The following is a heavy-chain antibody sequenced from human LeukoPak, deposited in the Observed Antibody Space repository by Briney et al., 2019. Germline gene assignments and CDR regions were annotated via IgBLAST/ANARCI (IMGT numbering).Heavy chain of an antibody. CDR1: GFTFSSYA. Sequence: PGGPLRLPCAASGFTFSSYAMHWVRQAPGKGLEWVAVISYDGSNKYYADSVKGRFTISRDNSKNTLYLQMNSLRAEDTAVYYCARDLSSTSRGLGDYYYYGMDVWGKGTTVTVSS. CDR2: ISYDGSNK. V-gene: IGHV3-30*04. D-gene: IGHD2-2*01. J-gene: IGHJ6*04. CDR3: ARDLSSTSRGLGDYYYYGMDV.